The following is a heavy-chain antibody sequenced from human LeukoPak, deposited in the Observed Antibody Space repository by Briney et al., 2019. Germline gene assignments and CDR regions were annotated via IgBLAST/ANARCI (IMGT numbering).Heavy chain of an antibody. CDR1: GGSISSSSYY. V-gene: IGHV4-39*07. Sequence: PSETLSLTCTVSGGSISSSSYYWGWIRQPPGKGLEWIGSIYYSGSTYYNPSLKSRVTISIDTSKNQFSLKLSSVTAADTAVYYCARPVGYCSGGSCYSAFDIWGQGTMVTVSS. D-gene: IGHD2-15*01. CDR3: ARPVGYCSGGSCYSAFDI. J-gene: IGHJ3*02. CDR2: IYYSGST.